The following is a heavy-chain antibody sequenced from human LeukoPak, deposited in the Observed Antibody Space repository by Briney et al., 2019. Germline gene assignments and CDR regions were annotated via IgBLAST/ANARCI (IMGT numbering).Heavy chain of an antibody. Sequence: PGGSLRLSCAASGXTFSTYARNWVRQAPGKGVEWVSGISGSSASTYYADSVKGRFTISRDNSKNTLYVQMNSLRAEDTAVYYCAVGSYYFDYWGQGTLVTVSS. CDR2: ISGSSAST. J-gene: IGHJ4*02. V-gene: IGHV3-23*01. D-gene: IGHD3-10*01. CDR3: AVGSYYFDY. CDR1: GXTFSTYA.